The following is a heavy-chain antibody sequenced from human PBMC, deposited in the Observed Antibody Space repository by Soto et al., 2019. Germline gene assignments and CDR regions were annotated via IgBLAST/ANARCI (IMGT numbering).Heavy chain of an antibody. D-gene: IGHD6-13*01. CDR3: ARVKKAAGPKDAFDI. Sequence: ASVKVSCKAPGYTFTSYYMHWVRQAPGQGLEWMGIINPSGGSTSYAQKFQGRVTMTRDTSTSTVYMELSSLRSEDTAVYYCARVKKAAGPKDAFDIWGQGTMVTVSS. V-gene: IGHV1-46*01. J-gene: IGHJ3*02. CDR1: GYTFTSYY. CDR2: INPSGGST.